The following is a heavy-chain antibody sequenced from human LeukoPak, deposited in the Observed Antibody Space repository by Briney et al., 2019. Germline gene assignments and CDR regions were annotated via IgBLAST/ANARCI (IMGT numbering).Heavy chain of an antibody. Sequence: SETLSLTCTVSGVSIRGYYWSWIRQPPGKGLEWIGYIYSSGTTNYNPSLKSRVTISVDTSKNQFSLKLSSVTAADTAVYYCARHVRYSSGPYYFDFWGQGILVTVPS. CDR3: ARHVRYSSGPYYFDF. V-gene: IGHV4-59*08. D-gene: IGHD6-19*01. CDR1: GVSIRGYY. CDR2: IYSSGTT. J-gene: IGHJ4*02.